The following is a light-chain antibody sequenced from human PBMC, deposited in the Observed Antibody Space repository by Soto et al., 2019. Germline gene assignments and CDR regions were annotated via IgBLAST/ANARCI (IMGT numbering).Light chain of an antibody. CDR3: QQRSNWHPLT. V-gene: IGKV3D-20*02. CDR2: GSS. J-gene: IGKJ4*01. CDR1: QSVNSNY. Sequence: ETLLTQSPCTLSLSPGDRATLSCRASQSVNSNYLAWYQQKPGQAPRLLIYGSSSRATGIPDRFSGSGSGTDFTLTISSLEHEDFAVYFCQQRSNWHPLTFGGGTKVDIK.